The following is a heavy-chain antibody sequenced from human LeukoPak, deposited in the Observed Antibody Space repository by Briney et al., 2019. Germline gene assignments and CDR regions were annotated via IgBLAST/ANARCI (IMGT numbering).Heavy chain of an antibody. CDR1: GYTFTGYY. V-gene: IGHV1-2*02. Sequence: ASVKVSCKASGYTFTGYYMHWVRQAPGQGLEWMGWIDPNSGGTNYAQKFQGRVTMTRDTSISTAYMELSRLRSDDTAVYYCARDRYSSSWYYFDYWGQGTLVTVSS. J-gene: IGHJ4*02. CDR3: ARDRYSSSWYYFDY. D-gene: IGHD6-13*01. CDR2: IDPNSGGT.